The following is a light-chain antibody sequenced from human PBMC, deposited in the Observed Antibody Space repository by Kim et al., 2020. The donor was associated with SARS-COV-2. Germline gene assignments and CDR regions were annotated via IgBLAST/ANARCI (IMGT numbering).Light chain of an antibody. CDR2: DAS. V-gene: IGKV3-20*01. J-gene: IGKJ5*01. CDR1: QSVSSNY. Sequence: EIVLTQSPGTLSLSPGERGTLSCRASQSVSSNYLAWYQQKPGQAPRLLIYDASSRTTGIPDRFSGSGSGTDFTLTISRLEPEDFAVYYCQQYGSTPATSGQGTRLEIK. CDR3: QQYGSTPAT.